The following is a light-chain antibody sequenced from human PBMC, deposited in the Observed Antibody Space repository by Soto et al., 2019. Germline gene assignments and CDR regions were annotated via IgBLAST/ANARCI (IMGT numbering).Light chain of an antibody. CDR3: QLYNTSPWT. V-gene: IGKV1-5*01. CDR2: DAS. CDR1: QNINRW. J-gene: IGKJ1*01. Sequence: IQMTQSPSTLSASVGDRVTITCRASQNINRWLAWYQHKPGKAPNVLIYDASSLESGVPSSFSGSGSGTEFTLTISSLQPDDFATYYCQLYNTSPWTFRQGTKVDI.